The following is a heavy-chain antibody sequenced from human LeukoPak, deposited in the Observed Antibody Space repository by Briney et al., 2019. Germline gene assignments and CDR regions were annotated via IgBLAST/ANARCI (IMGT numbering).Heavy chain of an antibody. Sequence: ASVKVSCKASGYTFTGYYMHWVRQAPGQGLEWMGWINPNSGGTNYAQKFQGRVTMTRDTSISTAYMELSRLRSDDTAVYYCARADGYYDILTGYYLVAEYFQHGGQGTLVTVSS. V-gene: IGHV1-2*02. CDR3: ARADGYYDILTGYYLVAEYFQH. CDR1: GYTFTGYY. CDR2: INPNSGGT. J-gene: IGHJ1*01. D-gene: IGHD3-9*01.